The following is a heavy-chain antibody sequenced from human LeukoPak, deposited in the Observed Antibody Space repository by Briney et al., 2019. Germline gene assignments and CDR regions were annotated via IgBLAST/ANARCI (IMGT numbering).Heavy chain of an antibody. V-gene: IGHV4-4*07. J-gene: IGHJ4*02. D-gene: IGHD4-23*01. CDR1: GGFISSYY. CDR3: ARLLRDELHIDY. CDR2: IYTSGST. Sequence: SETLSLTCTVSGGFISSYYWSWIRQPAGKGLEWIGRIYTSGSTNYNPSLKSRVTISVDTSKNQFSLKLSSVTAADTAVYYCARLLRDELHIDYWGQGTLVTVSS.